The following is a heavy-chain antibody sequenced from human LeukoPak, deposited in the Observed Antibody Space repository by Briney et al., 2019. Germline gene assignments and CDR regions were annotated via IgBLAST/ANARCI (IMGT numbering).Heavy chain of an antibody. J-gene: IGHJ6*02. CDR2: IKQDGREK. Sequence: PGETLRLTCTASRYNFNSDWKSCGIQPPGERLQGLAKIKQDGREKYYVDSVKCRFTISRDKAKNSLYLQMNSLRAEDTAVYYCFRFKQMTAYEMDVWGQGTTVTVSS. CDR3: FRFKQMTAYEMDV. V-gene: IGHV3-7*01. D-gene: IGHD2-21*01. CDR1: RYNFNSDW.